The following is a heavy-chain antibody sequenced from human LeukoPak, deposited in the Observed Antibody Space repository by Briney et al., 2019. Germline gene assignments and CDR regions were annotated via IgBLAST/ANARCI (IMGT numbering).Heavy chain of an antibody. V-gene: IGHV4-39*01. J-gene: IGHJ5*02. CDR1: GGSISSSSHS. D-gene: IGHD1-1*01. CDR2: IHYTGRT. Sequence: PSETLSLTCTVSGGSISSSSHSWGWIRQPPGKGLEWTGTIHYTGRTYYNPSLESRLTISVDTSKNQFSLKLTSVTAADTAIYYCAQSLGSGNWIGNWFDPWGQGTLVTVSS. CDR3: AQSLGSGNWIGNWFDP.